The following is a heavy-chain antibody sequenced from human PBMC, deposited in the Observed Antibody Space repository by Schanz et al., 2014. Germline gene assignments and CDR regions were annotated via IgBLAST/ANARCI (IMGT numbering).Heavy chain of an antibody. CDR2: IWYDGSNK. CDR3: ARDAVALVPEYFMDV. D-gene: IGHD2-15*01. Sequence: PGGSLRLSCEASGFTFSNYGMHWVRQAPGRGLEWVALIWYDGSNKYYAESVKGRFTISRDNPKNTLYLQMNSLRAEDTAVYYCARDAVALVPEYFMDVWGKGTPXTVSS. J-gene: IGHJ6*03. CDR1: GFTFSNYG. V-gene: IGHV3-33*08.